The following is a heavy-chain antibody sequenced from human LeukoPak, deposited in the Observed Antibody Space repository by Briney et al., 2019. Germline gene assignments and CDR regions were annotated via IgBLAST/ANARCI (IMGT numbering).Heavy chain of an antibody. CDR1: GFTFSSYA. D-gene: IGHD1-26*01. J-gene: IGHJ4*02. Sequence: GGSLRLSCAASGFTFSSYAMSWVRQAPGKGLEWVSAVSGSGGSTYYADSVKGRFTISRDNSKNTLYLQMNSLRAEDTAVYYCAKAAGRESYETNFDYWGQGTLVTVSS. CDR3: AKAAGRESYETNFDY. V-gene: IGHV3-23*01. CDR2: VSGSGGST.